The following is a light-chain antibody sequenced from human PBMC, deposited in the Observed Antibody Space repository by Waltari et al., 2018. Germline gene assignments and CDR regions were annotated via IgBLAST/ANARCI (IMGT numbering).Light chain of an antibody. CDR2: YTS. CDR1: QIVTIY. Sequence: DILLSHSPAILSVSPGGRAPLSYRASQIVTIYLAWYQQNTGQAPRPRIYYTSNTATAIPATFSGSGFGTDFTLTISSLAPEDFGVYDCEHRRDWPLPFGGGTKVEIK. J-gene: IGKJ4*02. V-gene: IGKV3-11*01. CDR3: EHRRDWPLP.